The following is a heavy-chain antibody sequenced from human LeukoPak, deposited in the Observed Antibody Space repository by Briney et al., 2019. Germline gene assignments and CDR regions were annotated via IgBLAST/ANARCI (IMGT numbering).Heavy chain of an antibody. Sequence: GGSLRLSCAASGFTFSSYAMSWVRQAPGKGLEWVSAISGSGGSTYYADSVKGRFTISRDNSKNTLYLQMNSLRAEDTAVYYCARXLDTSGSYPLGYWGQGTLVTVSS. V-gene: IGHV3-23*01. CDR2: ISGSGGST. D-gene: IGHD3-10*01. CDR1: GFTFSSYA. J-gene: IGHJ4*02. CDR3: ARXLDTSGSYPLGY.